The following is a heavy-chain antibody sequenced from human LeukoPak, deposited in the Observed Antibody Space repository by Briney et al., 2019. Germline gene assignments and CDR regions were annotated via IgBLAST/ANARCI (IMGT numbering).Heavy chain of an antibody. D-gene: IGHD5-18*01. CDR3: ARHFHSAWFGF. CDR1: GFDFTAYV. J-gene: IGHJ4*02. V-gene: IGHV5-51*01. CDR2: IYPGGSNG. Sequence: GESLKISCKCSGFDFTAYVIAWVRQMPGKGLEWMGNIYPGGSNGRYSPSLQGKVTMSADKSITTVYLQWSSLKASDTAMYYCARHFHSAWFGFWGQGSLVTVSS.